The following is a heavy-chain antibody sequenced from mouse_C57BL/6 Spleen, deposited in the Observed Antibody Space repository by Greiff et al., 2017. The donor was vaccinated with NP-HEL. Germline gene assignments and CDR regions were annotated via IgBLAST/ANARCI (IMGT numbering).Heavy chain of an antibody. Sequence: VQRVESGAELVKPGASVKISCKASGYAFSSYWMNWVKQRPGKGLEWNGQIYPGDGDTNYNGKFKGKATLTADKSSSTAYMQLSSLTSEDSAVYFCARLDGGYGNYFDYWGQGTTLTVSS. V-gene: IGHV1-80*01. CDR2: IYPGDGDT. CDR1: GYAFSSYW. CDR3: ARLDGGYGNYFDY. J-gene: IGHJ2*01. D-gene: IGHD2-2*01.